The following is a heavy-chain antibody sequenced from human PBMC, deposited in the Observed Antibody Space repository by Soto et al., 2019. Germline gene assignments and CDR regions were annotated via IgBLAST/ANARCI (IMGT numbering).Heavy chain of an antibody. CDR2: ISSSSSYI. J-gene: IGHJ4*02. CDR3: ARGNPLAAAGTF. V-gene: IGHV3-21*01. CDR1: VFTFSSYS. D-gene: IGHD6-13*01. Sequence: WWSLRLSCSASVFTFSSYSMNWVRQAPGKGLEWVSSISSSSSYIYYADSVKGRFTISRDNAKSSLFLQMNSLRAEDTAVYYCARGNPLAAAGTFWGQGTLVTV.